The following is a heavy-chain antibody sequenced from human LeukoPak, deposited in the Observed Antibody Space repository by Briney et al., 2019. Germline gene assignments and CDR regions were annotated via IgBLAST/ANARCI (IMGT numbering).Heavy chain of an antibody. D-gene: IGHD3-3*01. CDR3: ARVDFWSGYYTYYFDY. CDR2: IYYSGST. V-gene: IGHV4-39*01. CDR1: GGSISSSSYY. J-gene: IGHJ4*02. Sequence: SPSETLSLTSTVSGGSISSSSYYWGWIRQPPGKGLEWIGSIYYSGSTYYNPSLKSRVTISVDTSKNQFSLKLSSVTAADTAVYYCARVDFWSGYYTYYFDYWGQGTLVTVSS.